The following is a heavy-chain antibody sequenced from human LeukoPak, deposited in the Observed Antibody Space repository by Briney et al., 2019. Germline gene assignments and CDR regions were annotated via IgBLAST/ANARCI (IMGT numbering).Heavy chain of an antibody. Sequence: PGGSLRLSCAASGFTFSDYYMSWGRQAPGKGMEWVSYISSSGSTIYYADSVKGRFTISRDNAKNSLYLQMNSLRAEDTAVYYCARDGRYYYDSSGYSSFDYWGQGTLVTVSS. V-gene: IGHV3-11*04. CDR3: ARDGRYYYDSSGYSSFDY. J-gene: IGHJ4*02. CDR1: GFTFSDYY. D-gene: IGHD3-22*01. CDR2: ISSSGSTI.